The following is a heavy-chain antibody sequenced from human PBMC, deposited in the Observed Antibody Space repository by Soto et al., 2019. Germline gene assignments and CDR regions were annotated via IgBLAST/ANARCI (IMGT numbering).Heavy chain of an antibody. Sequence: PGGSLRLSCAASGFTFSGYGMHWVRQAPGNGLEWVESICNDGTEKFYVDFVKGRFTISRDNSKNTLYLQMNSLRAEDTAVYYCARDRGIFGAHDXWGQGTLVTVSX. CDR2: ICNDGTEK. CDR1: GFTFSGYG. D-gene: IGHD3-3*01. CDR3: ARDRGIFGAHDX. J-gene: IGHJ4*02. V-gene: IGHV3-33*01.